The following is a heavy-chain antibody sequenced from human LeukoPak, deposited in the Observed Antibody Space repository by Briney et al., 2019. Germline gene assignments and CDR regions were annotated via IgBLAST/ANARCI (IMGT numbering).Heavy chain of an antibody. CDR2: IYPADSDI. J-gene: IGHJ4*02. Sequence: GESLKISCKGSGYSITNYWIAWVRQMPGKGLEWMGIIYPADSDIRYSPSFQGQVTISADKSISTAYLQWSSLKASDTAMYYCARQPIAVAALQDYWGQGTLVTVSS. CDR1: GYSITNYW. V-gene: IGHV5-51*01. CDR3: ARQPIAVAALQDY. D-gene: IGHD6-19*01.